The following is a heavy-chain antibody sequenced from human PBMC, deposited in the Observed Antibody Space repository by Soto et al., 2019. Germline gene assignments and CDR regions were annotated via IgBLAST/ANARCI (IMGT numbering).Heavy chain of an antibody. Sequence: GGSLRLSCAAAGFTFSSYAMHWVRKAPGKGLEWVAVISYDGSNKYYADSVKGRFTISRDNSKNTLYLQMNSLRAEDTAVYYCARDILAGPYYYYYYGMDVWGQGTTVTVSS. CDR3: ARDILAGPYYYYYYGMDV. CDR2: ISYDGSNK. CDR1: GFTFSSYA. J-gene: IGHJ6*02. V-gene: IGHV3-30-3*01. D-gene: IGHD5-12*01.